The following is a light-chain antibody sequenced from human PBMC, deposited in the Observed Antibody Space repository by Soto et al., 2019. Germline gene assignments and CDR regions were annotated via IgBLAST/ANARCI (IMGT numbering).Light chain of an antibody. CDR1: QSVSSY. Sequence: EIVLTQSPATLSLSPGERATLSCRASQSVSSYLVWYQHKPGQAPRLLIYDASNRATGIPARFSGSGSGTDFTLTISGLEPEDFAVYYCQQRSNWLLTFGGGTKVEIK. CDR2: DAS. J-gene: IGKJ4*01. CDR3: QQRSNWLLT. V-gene: IGKV3-11*01.